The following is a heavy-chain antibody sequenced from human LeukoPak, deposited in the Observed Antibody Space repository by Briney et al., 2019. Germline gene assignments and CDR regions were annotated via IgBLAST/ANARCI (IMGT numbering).Heavy chain of an antibody. Sequence: SETLSLTCTLSRGSISSSGYYWGWIRQPPGKGLEWIGSIYYSGSTYYNPSLKSRVTISVDTSKNQFSLKLSSVTAADTAVYYCARDCSGGSGQLCLRAFDIWGQGTMVTVSS. D-gene: IGHD2-15*01. J-gene: IGHJ3*02. CDR1: RGSISSSGYY. V-gene: IGHV4-39*07. CDR2: IYYSGST. CDR3: ARDCSGGSGQLCLRAFDI.